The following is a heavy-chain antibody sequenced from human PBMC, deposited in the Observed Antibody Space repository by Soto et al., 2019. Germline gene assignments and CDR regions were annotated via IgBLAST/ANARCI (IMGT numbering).Heavy chain of an antibody. CDR2: INPSGGST. D-gene: IGHD5-18*01. CDR3: ARDTLRDMVKGYFDY. Sequence: ASVKVSCKASGYTFTSYYMHWVRQAPGQGLEWIGIINPSGGSTSYAQKFQGRVNMTRDTSTSTVYMELSSLRSEDTAVYYCARDTLRDMVKGYFDYWGQGTLVTVSS. J-gene: IGHJ4*02. V-gene: IGHV1-46*03. CDR1: GYTFTSYY.